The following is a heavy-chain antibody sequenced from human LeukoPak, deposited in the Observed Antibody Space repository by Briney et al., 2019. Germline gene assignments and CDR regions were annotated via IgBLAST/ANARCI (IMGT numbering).Heavy chain of an antibody. CDR2: ISSSSSYI. Sequence: GGSLRLSCAASGFTFSSCSMNWVRQAPGKGLEWVSSISSSSSYIYYADSVKGRFTISRDNAKNSLYLQMNSLRVEDTAVYFCARWGSELPDDAFDIWGQGTMVTVSS. D-gene: IGHD6-25*01. CDR1: GFTFSSCS. J-gene: IGHJ3*02. V-gene: IGHV3-21*01. CDR3: ARWGSELPDDAFDI.